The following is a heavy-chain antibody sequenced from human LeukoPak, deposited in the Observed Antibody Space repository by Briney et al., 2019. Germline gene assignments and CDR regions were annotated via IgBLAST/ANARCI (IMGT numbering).Heavy chain of an antibody. CDR1: GFTFDDYA. CDR3: AGAGGDPSTDGMDV. J-gene: IGHJ6*02. V-gene: IGHV3-9*01. D-gene: IGHD1-26*01. Sequence: GGSLRLSCAASGFTFDDYAMHWVRQAPGKGLEWVSGISWNSGSIGYADSVKGRFTISRDNAKNSLYLQMNSLRAEDTAVYYCAGAGGDPSTDGMDVWGQGTTVTVSS. CDR2: ISWNSGSI.